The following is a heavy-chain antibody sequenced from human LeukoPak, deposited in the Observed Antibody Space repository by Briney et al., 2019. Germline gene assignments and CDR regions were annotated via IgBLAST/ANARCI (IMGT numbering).Heavy chain of an antibody. CDR2: IRSKTDGGAS. D-gene: IGHD2-21*02. CDR3: TTDVNRFMVTASS. J-gene: IGHJ5*02. V-gene: IGHV3-15*01. CDR1: GFTFSKVW. Sequence: GGSLRLSCAASGFTFSKVWMTWVRQAPGKGLEWVGRIRSKTDGGASEYAAPVKGRFSISRDDSLYLEVISLKAEDTAIYYCTTDVNRFMVTASSWGQGTLVTVSS.